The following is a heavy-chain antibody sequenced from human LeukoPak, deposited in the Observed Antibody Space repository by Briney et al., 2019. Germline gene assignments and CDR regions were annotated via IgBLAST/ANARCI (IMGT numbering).Heavy chain of an antibody. J-gene: IGHJ3*02. CDR1: GGTFSSYA. V-gene: IGHV1-69*05. D-gene: IGHD6-19*01. Sequence: SVKVSCKASGGTFSSYAISWVRQAPGQGLEWMGGIIPIFGTANYAQKFQGRVTITTDESTSTAYMELSSLRSEDTAVYYCAIQPGYSSGWYDDAFDIWGQGTMVTVSS. CDR2: IIPIFGTA. CDR3: AIQPGYSSGWYDDAFDI.